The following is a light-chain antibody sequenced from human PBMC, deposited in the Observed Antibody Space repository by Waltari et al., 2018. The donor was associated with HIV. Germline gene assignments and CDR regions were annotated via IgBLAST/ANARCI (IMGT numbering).Light chain of an antibody. CDR1: QGIRQD. CDR2: AAS. V-gene: IGKV1-6*01. Sequence: AIQMTQSPSSLSASVGDRVTITCRSSQGIRQDLGWYQQKPGKAPKLLIYAASNLQSGVPSRFSGSGTGTVFTLTISSLQPEDFATYYCLQDYNYPRTFGQGTKVEI. J-gene: IGKJ1*01. CDR3: LQDYNYPRT.